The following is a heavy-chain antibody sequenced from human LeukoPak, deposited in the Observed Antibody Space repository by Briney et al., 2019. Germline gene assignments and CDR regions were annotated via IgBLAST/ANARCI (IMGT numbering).Heavy chain of an antibody. D-gene: IGHD2-15*01. J-gene: IGHJ4*02. CDR2: IYYSGST. CDR1: GGSISSSSYY. CDR3: ARGLGYCSGGGCYVEGFLDY. V-gene: IGHV4-39*01. Sequence: PSETLSLTCTVSGGSISSSSYYWGWIRQPPGKGLEWIGSIYYSGSTYYNPSLKSRVTISVDTSKNQFSLKLSSVTAADTAVYYCARGLGYCSGGGCYVEGFLDYWGQGTLVTVSS.